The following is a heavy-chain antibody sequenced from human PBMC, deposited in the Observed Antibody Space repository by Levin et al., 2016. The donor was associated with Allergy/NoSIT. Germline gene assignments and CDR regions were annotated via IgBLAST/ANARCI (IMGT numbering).Heavy chain of an antibody. J-gene: IGHJ5*02. D-gene: IGHD3-22*01. Sequence: PGKGLEWIGSINYSGNTYYNLSLKSRVTVSVDTSKNQFSLKLNSVTAADTAVYYCARHFDNGDYYYFTCFDPWGQGTLVTVSS. CDR3: ARHFDNGDYYYFTCFDP. CDR2: INYSGNT. V-gene: IGHV4-39*01.